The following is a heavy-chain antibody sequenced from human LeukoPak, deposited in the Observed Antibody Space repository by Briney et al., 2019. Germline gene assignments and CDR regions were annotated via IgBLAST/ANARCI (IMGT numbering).Heavy chain of an antibody. CDR1: GYTFTTYD. Sequence: AAVKVSCKASGYTFTTYDINWVRQATGRGLEWMGWMSPNNGHTGYAQKFQGRVTMTKDTAINTAYMELSSLTSEDTAVYYCARNPSGTGHFDPWGQGSLVTVSS. V-gene: IGHV1-8*01. J-gene: IGHJ5*02. CDR3: ARNPSGTGHFDP. CDR2: MSPNNGHT. D-gene: IGHD1-1*01.